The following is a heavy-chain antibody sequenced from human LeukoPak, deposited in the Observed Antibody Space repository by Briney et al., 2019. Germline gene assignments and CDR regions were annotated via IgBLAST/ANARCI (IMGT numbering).Heavy chain of an antibody. CDR1: GFTFSSYA. CDR2: ISGSGGST. D-gene: IGHD1-26*01. CDR3: ASRPVVGATYNWFDP. V-gene: IGHV3-23*01. Sequence: PGGSLRLSCAASGFTFSSYAMSWVRQAPGKGLKWVSAISGSGGSTYYADSVKGRFTISRDNSKNTLYLQMNSLRAEDTAVYYCASRPVVGATYNWFDPWGQGTLVTVSS. J-gene: IGHJ5*02.